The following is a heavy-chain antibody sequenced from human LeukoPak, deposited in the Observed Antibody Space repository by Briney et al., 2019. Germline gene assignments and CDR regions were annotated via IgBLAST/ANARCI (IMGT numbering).Heavy chain of an antibody. CDR3: VRQFDIDNWFDP. V-gene: IGHV4-59*08. CDR1: GGSISGYY. J-gene: IGHJ5*02. D-gene: IGHD3-10*01. CDR2: IHYSGST. Sequence: SETLSLTCTVSGGSISGYYWSWIRQPPGKGLEWIGYIHYSGSTNYNPSLKNRITMSLVTSKTQFALKLTSVTAADTAVYYCVRQFDIDNWFDPWGQGALVTVSS.